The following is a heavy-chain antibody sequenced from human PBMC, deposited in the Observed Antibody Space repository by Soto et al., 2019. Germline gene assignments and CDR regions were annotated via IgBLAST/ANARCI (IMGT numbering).Heavy chain of an antibody. CDR2: IYYSGST. CDR1: GGSISSSSYY. D-gene: IGHD3-10*01. CDR3: ARLGSSPTYYYGSGSYYKVGAFDI. V-gene: IGHV4-39*01. Sequence: LSLTCTVSGGSISSSSYYWGWIRQPPGKGLEWIGSIYYSGSTYYNPSLKSRVTISVDTSKNQFSLKLSSVTAADTAVYYCARLGSSPTYYYGSGSYYKVGAFDIWGQGTMVTVSS. J-gene: IGHJ3*02.